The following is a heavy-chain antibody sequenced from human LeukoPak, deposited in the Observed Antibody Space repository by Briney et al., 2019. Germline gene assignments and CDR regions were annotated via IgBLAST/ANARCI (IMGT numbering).Heavy chain of an antibody. V-gene: IGHV1-69*13. J-gene: IGHJ3*02. D-gene: IGHD1-26*01. CDR2: IIPIIGTA. Sequence: SVKVSCKASGGTFSSYAISWVRQAPGQGLEWMRGIIPIIGTANYAQKFQGRVTITADESTSTAYMELSSLRSEDTAVYYCARVRARYSGSYYDGVDAFDIWGQGTMVTVSS. CDR1: GGTFSSYA. CDR3: ARVRARYSGSYYDGVDAFDI.